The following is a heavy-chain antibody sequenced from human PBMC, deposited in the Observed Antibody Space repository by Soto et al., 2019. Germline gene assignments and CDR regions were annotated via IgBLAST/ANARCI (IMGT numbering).Heavy chain of an antibody. J-gene: IGHJ6*02. CDR3: ANSRGGTFLGYHGMDI. CDR1: GGTFSSRA. Sequence: QVQLVQSGPEVKKTGTSLEVSCQASGGTFSSRAISWVRQAPGQGREWMGGIIPVCGRVNYAEKFQDRVTITADESTGTVYMELSSLRSEDTALYYCANSRGGTFLGYHGMDIWGQVTTVSVAS. V-gene: IGHV1-69*01. CDR2: IIPVCGRV. D-gene: IGHD3-16*01.